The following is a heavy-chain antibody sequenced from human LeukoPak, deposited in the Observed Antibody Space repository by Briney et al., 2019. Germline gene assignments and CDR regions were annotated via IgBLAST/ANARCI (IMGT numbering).Heavy chain of an antibody. V-gene: IGHV4-61*02. Sequence: SETLSLTCTVSGGSISSGSYYWSWIRQPAGKGLEWIGRIYTSGSTNYNPSPKSRVTISVDTSKNQFSLKLSSVTAADTAVYYCARDEDYGDYYYYMDVWGKGTTVTVSS. CDR3: ARDEDYGDYYYYMDV. CDR2: IYTSGST. J-gene: IGHJ6*03. CDR1: GGSISSGSYY. D-gene: IGHD4-17*01.